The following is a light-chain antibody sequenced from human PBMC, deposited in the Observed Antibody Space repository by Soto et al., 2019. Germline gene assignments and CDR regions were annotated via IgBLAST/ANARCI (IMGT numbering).Light chain of an antibody. V-gene: IGLV2-23*01. CDR3: CSYAGSRTFV. Sequence: QSVLTQPASVSGSPEQSITISCTGTSSDVGDYNLVSWYQQHPGKAPRLIIYEGSKRPSGISHRFSGSKSDNTASLTISGLRAEDEAHYHCCSYAGSRTFVFGGGTQLTVL. CDR2: EGS. J-gene: IGLJ2*01. CDR1: SSDVGDYNL.